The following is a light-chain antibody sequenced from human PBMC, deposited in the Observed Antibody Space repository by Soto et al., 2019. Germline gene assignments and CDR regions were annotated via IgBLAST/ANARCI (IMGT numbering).Light chain of an antibody. Sequence: QTVVTKPASVSGAPGHSRTISCTGTTSNNAFYDYVSWYQQHPGKAPKLLIYGVTIRPSGISNRFSGSNTGSTASLTMDGLRYKDAAYYQCCSYSLGDAHLFG. CDR1: TSNNAFYDY. CDR2: GVT. V-gene: IGLV2-14*03. CDR3: CSYSLGDAHL. J-gene: IGLJ7*01.